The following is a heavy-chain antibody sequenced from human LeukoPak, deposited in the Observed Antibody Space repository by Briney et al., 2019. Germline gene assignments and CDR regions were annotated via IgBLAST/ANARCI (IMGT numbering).Heavy chain of an antibody. CDR2: IDHSGST. Sequence: SETLSLTCTVSGGSISSHYWSWIRQPPGEGLEWIGYIDHSGSTNYNPSLTSRVTISVDTSKNQFSLKVTYVTAADTAVYYCARDPSGYDYYFDSWGQGSLVTVS. V-gene: IGHV4-59*11. D-gene: IGHD5-12*01. CDR1: GGSISSHY. J-gene: IGHJ4*02. CDR3: ARDPSGYDYYFDS.